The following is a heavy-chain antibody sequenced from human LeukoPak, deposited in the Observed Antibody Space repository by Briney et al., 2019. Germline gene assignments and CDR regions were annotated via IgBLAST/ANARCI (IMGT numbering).Heavy chain of an antibody. CDR3: ASRSRSSTSCPGCTVFDY. CDR1: GFTFSSYG. Sequence: PGGSLRLSCAASGFTFSSYGMNWVRQAPGKGLEWVSYISSSSSTIYYADSVKGRFTISRDNAKNSLYLQMNSLRAEDTAVYYCASRSRSSTSCPGCTVFDYWGQGTLVTVSS. D-gene: IGHD2-2*01. J-gene: IGHJ4*02. CDR2: ISSSSSTI. V-gene: IGHV3-48*01.